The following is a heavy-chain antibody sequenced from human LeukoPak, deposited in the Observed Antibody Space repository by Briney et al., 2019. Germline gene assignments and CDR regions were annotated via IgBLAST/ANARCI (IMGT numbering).Heavy chain of an antibody. CDR2: IKQDGSEN. J-gene: IGHJ2*01. Sequence: GGSLRLSCAASGFTFSNSWMSWVRQAPGKGLEWVANIKQDGSENNYVDSVKGRFTISRDNSKNTLYLQMNSLRVEDTAVYYCARDGGAGWYFDRWGRGTLVTVSS. D-gene: IGHD3-16*01. CDR3: ARDGGAGWYFDR. CDR1: GFTFSNSW. V-gene: IGHV3-7*05.